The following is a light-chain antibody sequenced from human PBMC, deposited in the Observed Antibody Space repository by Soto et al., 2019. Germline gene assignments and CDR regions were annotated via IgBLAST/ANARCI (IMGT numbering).Light chain of an antibody. Sequence: DIQMTQSPSTLSASVGDRVTITCRASQSISSWLAWYQQKPGKAPKLLIYKASSLESGVPSRFSGSGSGTEFTLTISSLQPDDFATYYCQQYGAFGQGTRWIS. J-gene: IGKJ1*01. CDR1: QSISSW. V-gene: IGKV1-5*03. CDR3: QQYGA. CDR2: KAS.